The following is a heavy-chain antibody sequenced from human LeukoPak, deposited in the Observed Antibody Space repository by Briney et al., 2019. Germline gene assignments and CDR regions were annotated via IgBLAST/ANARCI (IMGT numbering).Heavy chain of an antibody. Sequence: GRSLRLSCAASGFTFSSYGIHWVRQAPGKGLEWVAFIRYDGSNKYYADSVKGRFTISRDNSKNTLYLQMNSLRAEDTAVYYCAKDLARAVVVIAPPLWGQGTLVTVSS. V-gene: IGHV3-30*02. J-gene: IGHJ4*02. CDR1: GFTFSSYG. CDR2: IRYDGSNK. D-gene: IGHD2-21*01. CDR3: AKDLARAVVVIAPPL.